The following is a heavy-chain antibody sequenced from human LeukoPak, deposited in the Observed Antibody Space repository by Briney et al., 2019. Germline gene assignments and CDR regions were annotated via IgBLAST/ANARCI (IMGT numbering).Heavy chain of an antibody. CDR2: ITGSGGST. J-gene: IGHJ4*02. CDR1: GFTFSTYG. CDR3: AKDHVDTWSDGDD. V-gene: IGHV3-23*01. D-gene: IGHD2-8*02. Sequence: GGSLRLSCAASGFTFSTYGMSWVRQAPGKGLEWAAAITGSGGSTFYADSVKGRFTISRDNSKNTLFLQMNSLTAEDTAVYYCAKDHVDTWSDGDDWGQGTLVTVSS.